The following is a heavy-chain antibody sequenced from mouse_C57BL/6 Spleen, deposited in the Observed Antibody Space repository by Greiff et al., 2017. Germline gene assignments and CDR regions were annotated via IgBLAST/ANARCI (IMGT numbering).Heavy chain of an antibody. Sequence: VQLQQSGAELVKPGASVKLSCTASGFNIKDYYMHWVKQRAEQGLEWIGRIDPVDGETKYAPNFQGKATITADTSSNTAYLQLSSLTSEDTAVYYCGRGGNNEDYWGEGTTLTVFS. CDR1: GFNIKDYY. D-gene: IGHD2-1*01. CDR3: GRGGNNEDY. V-gene: IGHV14-2*01. CDR2: IDPVDGET. J-gene: IGHJ2*01.